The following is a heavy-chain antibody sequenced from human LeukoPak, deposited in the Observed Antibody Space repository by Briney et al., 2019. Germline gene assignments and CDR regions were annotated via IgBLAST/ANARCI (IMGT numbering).Heavy chain of an antibody. Sequence: PSETLSLTCTVSGGSINGSSHYWVWIRQSPGKGLEWIGSVYYSGSTYYNPSLKSRVTISVDTSKNQFSLKLSSVTAADTAVYYCARQKITTSDYWGQGTLVIVPS. CDR2: VYYSGST. V-gene: IGHV4-39*01. D-gene: IGHD3-22*01. J-gene: IGHJ4*02. CDR1: GGSINGSSHY. CDR3: ARQKITTSDY.